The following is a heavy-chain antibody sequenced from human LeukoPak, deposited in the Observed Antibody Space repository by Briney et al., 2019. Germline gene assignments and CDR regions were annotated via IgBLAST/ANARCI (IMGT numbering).Heavy chain of an antibody. Sequence: GGSLRLSCAASGFSFNSYLMNWVRQAPGKGLEWVGRTGSKAYSYTTEYAASVKGRFTISRDDSKNSLYLQMNSLKTEDTAVYYCAREDYGGARAFGYWGQGTLVSVSS. V-gene: IGHV3-72*01. CDR3: AREDYGGARAFGY. CDR2: TGSKAYSYTT. D-gene: IGHD4-23*01. J-gene: IGHJ4*02. CDR1: GFSFNSYL.